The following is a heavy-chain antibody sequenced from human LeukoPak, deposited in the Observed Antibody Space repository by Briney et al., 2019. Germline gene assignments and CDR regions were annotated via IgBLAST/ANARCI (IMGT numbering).Heavy chain of an antibody. CDR1: GFTFSSYA. Sequence: GRSLRLSCAASGFTFSSYAMHWVRQAPGKGLEWVAVISYDGSNKYYADSVKGRFTISRDNSKNTLYLQMNSLRAEDTAVYYCARDPSYWTYYDILTRSPGAYYYYGMDVWGQGTTVTVSS. V-gene: IGHV3-30*04. J-gene: IGHJ6*02. CDR2: ISYDGSNK. CDR3: ARDPSYWTYYDILTRSPGAYYYYGMDV. D-gene: IGHD3-9*01.